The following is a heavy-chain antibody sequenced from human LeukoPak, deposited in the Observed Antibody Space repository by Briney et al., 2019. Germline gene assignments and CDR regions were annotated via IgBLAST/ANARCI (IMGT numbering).Heavy chain of an antibody. CDR1: GGPISSFY. V-gene: IGHV4-4*07. D-gene: IGHD6-13*01. CDR3: ARHSAHSSTNDAFDI. CDR2: IYSSGSS. J-gene: IGHJ3*02. Sequence: SETLSLTCDVSGGPISSFYWTWIRQPVGKGLEWIGRIYSSGSSNYNPSLKSRVTMSVDMSKNQFSLKLSSVTAADTAVYYCARHSAHSSTNDAFDIWGQGTMVTVSS.